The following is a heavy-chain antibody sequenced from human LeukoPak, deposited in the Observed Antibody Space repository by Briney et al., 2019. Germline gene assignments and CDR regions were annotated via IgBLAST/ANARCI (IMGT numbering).Heavy chain of an antibody. CDR2: IYYSGST. CDR1: GGSISSYY. J-gene: IGHJ3*02. D-gene: IGHD2-15*01. CDR3: ARYVAATLVDAFDI. V-gene: IGHV4-59*01. Sequence: SETQSLTCTVSGGSISSYYWSWIRQPPGKGLEWIGYIYYSGSTNYNPSLKSRVTISVDTSKNQFSLKLSSVTAADTAVYYCARYVAATLVDAFDIWGQGTMVTVSS.